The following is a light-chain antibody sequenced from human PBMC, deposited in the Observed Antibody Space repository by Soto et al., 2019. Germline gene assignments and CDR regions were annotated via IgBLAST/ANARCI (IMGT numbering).Light chain of an antibody. CDR3: QQRSNWLLT. V-gene: IGKV3-11*01. J-gene: IGKJ3*01. CDR1: QSVSSY. Sequence: EIVLTQSPATLSLSPGERATLSCRASQSVSSYLAWYQQKPGQAPRLLIYDASNRATGIPARFSGSGSGTDFTLTISSLEPEDSAVYDCQQRSNWLLTFGPGTKVDIK. CDR2: DAS.